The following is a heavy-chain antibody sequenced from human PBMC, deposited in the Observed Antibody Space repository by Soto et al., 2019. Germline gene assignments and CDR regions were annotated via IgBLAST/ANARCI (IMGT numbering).Heavy chain of an antibody. CDR1: GGSISSGGYY. D-gene: IGHD1-26*01. V-gene: IGHV4-31*03. CDR2: IYYSGST. CDR3: ARYRGGSFYFDY. Sequence: LSLTCTVSGGSISSGGYYWSWIRQHPGKGLEWIGYIYYSGSTYYNPSLKSRVTISVDTSKNQFSLKLSSVTAADTAVYYCARYRGGSFYFDYWGQGTLVTVSS. J-gene: IGHJ4*02.